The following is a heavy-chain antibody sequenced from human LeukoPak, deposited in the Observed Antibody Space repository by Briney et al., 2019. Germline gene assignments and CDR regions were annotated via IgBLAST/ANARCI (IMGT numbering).Heavy chain of an antibody. CDR3: ARGAVEGATTLGAFDI. J-gene: IGHJ3*02. V-gene: IGHV5-51*01. CDR2: IYPGDSDT. D-gene: IGHD1-26*01. CDR1: GYSFTSYW. Sequence: GESLKISCKGSGYSFTSYWIGWVRQMPGEGLEWMGIIYPGDSDTRYSPSFQGQVTISADKSISTAYLQWSSLKASDTAMYYCARGAVEGATTLGAFDIWGQGTMVTVSS.